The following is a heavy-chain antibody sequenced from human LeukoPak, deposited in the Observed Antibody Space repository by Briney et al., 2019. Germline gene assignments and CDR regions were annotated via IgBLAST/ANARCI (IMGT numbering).Heavy chain of an antibody. D-gene: IGHD5-12*01. V-gene: IGHV1-2*02. CDR1: GYTFTGYY. Sequence: ASVKVSCNASGYTFTGYYMHWVRQAPGQGLEWMGWINPNSGGTNYAQKFQGRVTMTRDTSISTAYMALSRLRSDATAVHYCARVRNSGFRYVDSWGQGTLVTVSS. CDR2: INPNSGGT. J-gene: IGHJ4*02. CDR3: ARVRNSGFRYVDS.